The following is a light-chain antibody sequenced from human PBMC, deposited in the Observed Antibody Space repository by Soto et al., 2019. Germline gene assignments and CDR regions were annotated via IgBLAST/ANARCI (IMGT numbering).Light chain of an antibody. Sequence: VLSQSPGRVSLSPGERATLSCRASQSVPSTYFAWYQQKPGQPPRLLISGTSNRATGIPDRFSGSRSGTDFTLTISRLEPEDFAVYFCQQFGNSPWTFGQGTKVDI. J-gene: IGKJ1*01. CDR3: QQFGNSPWT. CDR2: GTS. V-gene: IGKV3-20*01. CDR1: QSVPSTY.